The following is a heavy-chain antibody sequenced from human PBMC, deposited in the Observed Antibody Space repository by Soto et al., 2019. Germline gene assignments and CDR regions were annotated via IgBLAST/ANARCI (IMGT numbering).Heavy chain of an antibody. CDR2: IYYSGST. Sequence: PSETLSLTVTLSGGSISSYYCCWIRQPPGKGLEWIGYIYYSGSTNYNPSLKSRVTISVDTSKNQFSLKLSSVTAADTAVYYCAGLGGRNSYYYYGMDVWGQGTTVTVSS. CDR3: AGLGGRNSYYYYGMDV. CDR1: GGSISSYY. V-gene: IGHV4-59*01. J-gene: IGHJ6*02.